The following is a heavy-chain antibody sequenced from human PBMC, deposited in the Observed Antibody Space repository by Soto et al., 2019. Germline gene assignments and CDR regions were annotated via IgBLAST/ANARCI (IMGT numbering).Heavy chain of an antibody. Sequence: GGSLRLSCAASGFTCSSYGMHWVRQAPVKGLGWVAVISYDGSNKYYADSVKGRFTISRDNSKNTLYLQMNSLRAEDTAVYYCAKDVLARITIFGVVIIPWFDPWGQGT. V-gene: IGHV3-30*18. CDR3: AKDVLARITIFGVVIIPWFDP. D-gene: IGHD3-3*01. CDR2: ISYDGSNK. J-gene: IGHJ5*02. CDR1: GFTCSSYG.